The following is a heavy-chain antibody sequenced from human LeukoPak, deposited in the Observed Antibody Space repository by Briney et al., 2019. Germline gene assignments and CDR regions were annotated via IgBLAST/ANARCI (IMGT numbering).Heavy chain of an antibody. Sequence: ASVKVSCKASGGTFSSYAISWVRQAPGQGLEWMGGIIPIFGTANYAQKFQGRVTITADESTSTAYMELSSLRSEDTAVYYCNYYDSSGYYFDYWGQGTLVTVSS. CDR2: IIPIFGTA. CDR1: GGTFSSYA. J-gene: IGHJ4*02. D-gene: IGHD3-22*01. CDR3: NYYDSSGYYFDY. V-gene: IGHV1-69*13.